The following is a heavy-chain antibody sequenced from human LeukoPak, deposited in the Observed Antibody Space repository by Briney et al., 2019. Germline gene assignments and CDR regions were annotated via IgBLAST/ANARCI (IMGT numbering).Heavy chain of an antibody. CDR1: GFTFSSYA. CDR2: ISGSGGST. V-gene: IGHV3-23*01. Sequence: GGSLRLSCAASGFTFSSYAMSWVRQAPGKGLEWVSAISGSGGSTYYADSVKGRFTISRDNSKNTLYLQMNSLRAEDTAVYYCAKDQEGYGDLYHFDYWGQGTLVTVSS. CDR3: AKDQEGYGDLYHFDY. D-gene: IGHD4-17*01. J-gene: IGHJ4*02.